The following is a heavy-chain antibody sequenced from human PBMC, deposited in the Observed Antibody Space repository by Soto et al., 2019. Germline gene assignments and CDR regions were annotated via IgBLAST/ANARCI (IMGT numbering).Heavy chain of an antibody. CDR3: ARDERETCLDSRCYYFDY. CDR1: AYTFSSYY. J-gene: IGHJ4*02. Sequence: ASVKVSCKASAYTFSSYYMHWVRQAPGQGLEWMGIINPSGGSTSYAQKFQGRVTMTRDTSTSTVYMELSSLRSEDTAVYYCARDERETCLDSRCYYFDYWGQGTPVTVSS. CDR2: INPSGGST. D-gene: IGHD2-2*01. V-gene: IGHV1-46*01.